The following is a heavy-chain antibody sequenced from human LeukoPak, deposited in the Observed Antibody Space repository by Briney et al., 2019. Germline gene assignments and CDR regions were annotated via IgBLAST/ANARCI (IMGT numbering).Heavy chain of an antibody. D-gene: IGHD3-22*01. CDR2: ISSSSSTI. CDR3: ASSKGSSGYYYLGY. V-gene: IGHV3-48*01. J-gene: IGHJ4*02. CDR1: GFTLSSYN. Sequence: PGGSLRLSCAVSGFTLSSYNMNWVRQAPGKGLEWVSYISSSSSTIYYADSVKGRFTISRDNAKNSLYLQMNSLRAEDTAVYYCASSKGSSGYYYLGYWGQGTLVTVSS.